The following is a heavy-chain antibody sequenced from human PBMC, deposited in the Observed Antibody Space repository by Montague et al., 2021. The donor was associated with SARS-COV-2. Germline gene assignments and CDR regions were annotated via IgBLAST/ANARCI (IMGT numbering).Heavy chain of an antibody. V-gene: IGHV6-1*01. J-gene: IGHJ4*02. D-gene: IGHD6-13*01. CDR3: ARSVGASSSSWPLPPHFDY. Sequence: CAISGDSVSSNSAAWNWIRQSSSRGLEWLGRTYYRSKWYNDYALSVKSRITINPDTSKNQFSLQLNSVTPEDTAVYYCARSVGASSSSWPLPPHFDYWGQGTLVTGSS. CDR1: GDSVSSNSAA. CDR2: TYYRSKWYN.